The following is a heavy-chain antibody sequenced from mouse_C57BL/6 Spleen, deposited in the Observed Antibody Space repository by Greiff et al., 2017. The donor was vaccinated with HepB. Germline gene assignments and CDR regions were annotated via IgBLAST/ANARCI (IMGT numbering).Heavy chain of an antibody. J-gene: IGHJ4*01. D-gene: IGHD1-1*01. V-gene: IGHV1-80*01. CDR3: ARQRLANFYAMDY. CDR2: IYPGDGDT. Sequence: QVQLQQSGAELVKPGASVKISCKASGYAFSSYWMNWVKQRPGKGLEWIGQIYPGDGDTNYNGKFKGKATLTADKSSSTAYMQLSSLTSEDSAVYFCARQRLANFYAMDYWGQGTSVTVSS. CDR1: GYAFSSYW.